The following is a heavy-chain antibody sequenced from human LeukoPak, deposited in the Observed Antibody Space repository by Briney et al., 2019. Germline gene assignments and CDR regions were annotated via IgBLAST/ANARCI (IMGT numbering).Heavy chain of an antibody. V-gene: IGHV3-20*04. CDR2: INWNGGST. D-gene: IGHD6-19*01. J-gene: IGHJ2*01. CDR1: GFTFDDYS. Sequence: PGGSLRLSCAASGFTFDDYSMSWVRQAPGKGLEWVSGINWNGGSTGYADSVKGRFTISRDNAKNSLYLQMNNLRAEDTALYYCARRAGSNWYFDLWGRGTLVTVSS. CDR3: ARRAGSNWYFDL.